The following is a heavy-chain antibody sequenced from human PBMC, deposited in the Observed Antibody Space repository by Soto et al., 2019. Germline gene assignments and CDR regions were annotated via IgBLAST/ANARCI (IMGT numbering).Heavy chain of an antibody. J-gene: IGHJ4*02. CDR3: ARESEDLTSNFDY. CDR1: GFTYTRYS. CDR2: ISSTTNYI. V-gene: IGHV3-21*06. Sequence: GGSLRLSCAASGFTYTRYSMSWVRQAPGKGLEWVSSISSTTNYIYYGDSMKGRFTISRDNAKNSLYLEMNSLRAEDTAVYYCARESEDLTSNFDYWGQGTLVTVSS.